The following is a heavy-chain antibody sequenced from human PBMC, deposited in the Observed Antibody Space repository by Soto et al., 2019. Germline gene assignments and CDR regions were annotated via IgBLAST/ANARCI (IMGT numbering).Heavy chain of an antibody. D-gene: IGHD2-2*01. J-gene: IGHJ4*02. CDR3: AVPVGYCSSTSRPSGH. V-gene: IGHV1-2*04. CDR2: INPNSGGT. Sequence: ASVKVSCKASGYTFTGYYMNWVRQAPGQGLEWMGWINPNSGGTNYAQKFQGWVTMTRDTSISTAYMELSRLRSDDTPVYYCAVPVGYCSSTSRPSGHWGQGTLVTISS. CDR1: GYTFTGYY.